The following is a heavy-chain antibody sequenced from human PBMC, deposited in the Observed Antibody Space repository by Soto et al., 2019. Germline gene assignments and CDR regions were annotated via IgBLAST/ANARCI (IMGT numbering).Heavy chain of an antibody. D-gene: IGHD5-18*01. Sequence: GASVKVSSKVCGLSKLSIHWVRQAPGKGLEWMGGFDPEDVEAIYAQKFQGRVTMAEDTSIDTGYMELRSLTSEDTAVYYCATGTRDTSHLWGQGTLVTVSS. V-gene: IGHV1-24*01. CDR1: GLSKLS. CDR2: FDPEDVEA. CDR3: ATGTRDTSHL. J-gene: IGHJ3*01.